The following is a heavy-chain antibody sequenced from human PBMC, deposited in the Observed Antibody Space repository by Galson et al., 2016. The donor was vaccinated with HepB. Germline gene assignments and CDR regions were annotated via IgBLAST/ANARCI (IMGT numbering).Heavy chain of an antibody. Sequence: SLRLSCAASGFTFSLYGMLWVRQAPGKGLGWVAVVWFDGYTNFYADSVRGRFTVSRDSSRDTVDLQMNNLRAEDTAMYFCARDLGVRGYGREPRDAYDLWGQGTMVSVSS. V-gene: IGHV3-33*01. CDR3: ARDLGVRGYGREPRDAYDL. J-gene: IGHJ3*01. CDR1: GFTFSLYG. CDR2: VWFDGYTN. D-gene: IGHD3-10*01.